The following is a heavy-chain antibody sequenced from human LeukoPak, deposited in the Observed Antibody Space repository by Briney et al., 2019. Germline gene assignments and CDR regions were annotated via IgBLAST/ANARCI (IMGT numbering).Heavy chain of an antibody. CDR1: LGTFSSYV. CDR3: ARASNIVVLLAASGSFDY. Sequence: SVTDSCMSSLGTFSSYVFCWVRPARGQGGEWMGGIFPILGKENYVQRFRGRVTITADEPTSTTYMELSSMRSEDTAVYYCARASNIVVLLAASGSFDYWGQGTLVTVSS. D-gene: IGHD2-2*01. V-gene: IGHV1-69*01. J-gene: IGHJ4*02. CDR2: IFPILGKE.